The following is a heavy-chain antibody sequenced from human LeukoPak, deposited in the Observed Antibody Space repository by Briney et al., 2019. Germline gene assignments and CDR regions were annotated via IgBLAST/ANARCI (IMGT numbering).Heavy chain of an antibody. CDR2: IYSGGSI. Sequence: PGGSLRLSRAASGFTVSTNYMNWVRQAPGKGLEWVSVIYSGGSIYYADSVKGRFTISRDNSKNTLYLQMNSLRAEDTAVYYCAKDGLGIWSRGYFDYWGQGTLVTVSS. V-gene: IGHV3-53*01. CDR1: GFTVSTNY. CDR3: AKDGLGIWSRGYFDY. J-gene: IGHJ4*02. D-gene: IGHD7-27*01.